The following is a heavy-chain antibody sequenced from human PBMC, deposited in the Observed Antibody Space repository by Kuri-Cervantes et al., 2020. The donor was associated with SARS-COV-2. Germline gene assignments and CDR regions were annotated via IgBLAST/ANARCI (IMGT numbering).Heavy chain of an antibody. CDR3: ARGPYCSGGSCYIWDYCYYYMDV. CDR2: MNPKSGNT. V-gene: IGHV1-8*01. D-gene: IGHD2-15*01. J-gene: IGHJ6*03. Sequence: ASVKVSCKASGYTFTSYDINWVRQAPGQGLEWMAWMNPKSGNTDYAQEFQGRVTMTMNTSISTAYMELSSLTSEDTAVYYCARGPYCSGGSCYIWDYCYYYMDVWGKGTTVTVSS. CDR1: GYTFTSYD.